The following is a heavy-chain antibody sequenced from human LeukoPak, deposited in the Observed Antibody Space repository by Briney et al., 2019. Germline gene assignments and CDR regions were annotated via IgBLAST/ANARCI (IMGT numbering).Heavy chain of an antibody. CDR3: ASRRESFDY. V-gene: IGHV3-48*02. CDR2: ISSGSSTI. J-gene: IGHJ4*02. Sequence: PGGSLRLSCAASGFTFSTYSMNWVRQAPGKGLEWVSYISSGSSTIYYADSMKGRFTTSRDNAKNSLYLQMNSLRDEDTAVYYCASRRESFDYWGQGTLVTVSS. CDR1: GFTFSTYS.